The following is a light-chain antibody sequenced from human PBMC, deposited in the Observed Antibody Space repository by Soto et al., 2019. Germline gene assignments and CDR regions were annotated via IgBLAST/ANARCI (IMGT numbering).Light chain of an antibody. CDR2: EVS. J-gene: IGLJ1*01. CDR1: SSDVGAYNY. V-gene: IGLV2-8*01. CDR3: SSHAGSDNYV. Sequence: QSAQTQPPSASGTPGQSVSISCTGTSSDVGAYNYVSWYQQHPGKAPNLIIYEVSKRPSGVPDRFSGSKSGNAASLTVSGLQAEDEADYYCSSHAGSDNYVFGTGTKVTVL.